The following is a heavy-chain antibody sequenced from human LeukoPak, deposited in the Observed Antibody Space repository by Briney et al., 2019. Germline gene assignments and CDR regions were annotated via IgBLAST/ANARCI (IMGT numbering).Heavy chain of an antibody. D-gene: IGHD1-26*01. CDR3: VRAGIVGAGVAFDI. J-gene: IGHJ3*02. CDR2: SSAYNSNT. CDR1: GYTFTSYG. Sequence: ASLKVSCKASGYTFTSYGISWVRPAPRQGLGWVGGSSAYNSNTSYAQKLQGRVTMTTDKSKSKDYMELGSLRSDDTAVYYCVRAGIVGAGVAFDIWGQGTMVSVSS. V-gene: IGHV1-18*01.